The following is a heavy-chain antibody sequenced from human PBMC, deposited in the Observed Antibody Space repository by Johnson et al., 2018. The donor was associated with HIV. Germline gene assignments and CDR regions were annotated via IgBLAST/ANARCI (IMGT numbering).Heavy chain of an antibody. Sequence: VQLVESGGGLIQPGGSLRLSCAASGFTVSSNYMSWVRQAPGQGLEWVSVIYSGGSTYYADSVKGRFTISRDNSKTTRYLQMNSLRAEDTAVYSVARVITRREYYYDSSGYRWEAFDIWGQGTMVTVSS. D-gene: IGHD3-22*01. CDR3: ARVITRREYYYDSSGYRWEAFDI. CDR1: GFTVSSNY. J-gene: IGHJ3*02. V-gene: IGHV3-53*01. CDR2: IYSGGST.